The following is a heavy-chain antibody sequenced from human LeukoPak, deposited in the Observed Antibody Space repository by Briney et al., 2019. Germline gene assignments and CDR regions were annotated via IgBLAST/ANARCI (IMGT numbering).Heavy chain of an antibody. CDR3: AKDSSGRQPSTDFDY. CDR2: ISGSGGST. Sequence: GGSLRLSCAASGFTFSSYAMSWVRQAPGKGLEWVSAISGSGGSTCYADSVKGRFTISRDNSKNTLYLQMNSLRAEDTAVYYCAKDSSGRQPSTDFDYWGQGTLVTVSS. CDR1: GFTFSSYA. V-gene: IGHV3-23*01. J-gene: IGHJ4*02. D-gene: IGHD6-19*01.